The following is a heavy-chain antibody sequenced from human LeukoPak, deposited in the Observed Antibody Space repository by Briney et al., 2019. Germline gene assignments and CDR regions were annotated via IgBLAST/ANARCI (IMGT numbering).Heavy chain of an antibody. CDR3: ARRVESGWHQGWFDP. CDR1: GGSISSSSDY. Sequence: ASETLSLTCTVSGGSISSSSDYWGWIRQAPGKGLEWIGSIYYHENTYYNSSLKSRVTTSVDTSKNQFSLKLSSVTAADTAVYYCARRVESGWHQGWFDPWGQGTLVTVSS. V-gene: IGHV4-39*01. J-gene: IGHJ5*02. CDR2: IYYHENT. D-gene: IGHD6-19*01.